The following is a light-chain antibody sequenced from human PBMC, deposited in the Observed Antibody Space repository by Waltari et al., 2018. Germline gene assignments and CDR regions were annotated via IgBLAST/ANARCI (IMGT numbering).Light chain of an antibody. Sequence: QSVLTQPPSASGTPGQRVTISCSGSSSSIGTNTLNWYQHLPGTAPKLLIDNNDMRPSGVPDRFSGSKSGPSASLAISGLQSEDEADYYCAAWDDSLNGWVFGGGTKLTVL. CDR1: SSSIGTNT. V-gene: IGLV1-44*01. J-gene: IGLJ3*02. CDR3: AAWDDSLNGWV. CDR2: NND.